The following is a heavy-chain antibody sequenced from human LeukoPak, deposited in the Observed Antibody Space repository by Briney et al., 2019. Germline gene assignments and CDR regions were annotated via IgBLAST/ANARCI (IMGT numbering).Heavy chain of an antibody. CDR1: GGSLSRFY. V-gene: IGHV4-4*07. J-gene: IGHJ6*03. CDR3: ARDSPDVYTSVQYYYYLDV. CDR2: IHSGRTT. D-gene: IGHD1-1*01. Sequence: SETLSLTCTVSGGSLSRFYWAWIRQPAGKGLESISRIHSGRTTNYNPSLESRLTFSLDTSQNQFSLNFNSVTAADTAVYYCARDSPDVYTSVQYYYYLDVWGKGTTVTVSS.